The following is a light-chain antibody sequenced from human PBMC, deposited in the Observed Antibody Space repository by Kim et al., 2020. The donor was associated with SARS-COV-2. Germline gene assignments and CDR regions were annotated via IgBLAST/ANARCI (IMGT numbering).Light chain of an antibody. CDR3: QSYDSSLSGWV. J-gene: IGLJ3*02. CDR2: GNS. V-gene: IGLV1-40*01. Sequence: QRVTISCTGSRSNIGAGYDVHWYQQLPGTAPKLLIYGNSNRPSGVPDRFSASKSGTSASLAITGLQAEDEADYYCQSYDSSLSGWVFGGGTQLTVL. CDR1: RSNIGAGYD.